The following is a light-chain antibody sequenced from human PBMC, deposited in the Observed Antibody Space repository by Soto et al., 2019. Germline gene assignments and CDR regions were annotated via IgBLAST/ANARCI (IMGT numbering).Light chain of an antibody. J-gene: IGKJ2*01. V-gene: IGKV3-20*01. CDR2: GAS. Sequence: VLTQSPGTLSLSPGERATISCRARQSISRYYLAWYQHKPGQAPRLLMNGASSRATGIPHRFSGSGSGTDFTLTISSLEPEDCGVYYCQQSGGSPPYTSGQGTRLEIK. CDR3: QQSGGSPPYT. CDR1: QSISRYY.